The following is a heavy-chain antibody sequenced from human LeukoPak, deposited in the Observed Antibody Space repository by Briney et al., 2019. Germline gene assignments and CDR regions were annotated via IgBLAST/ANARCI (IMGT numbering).Heavy chain of an antibody. CDR3: AREAGNCSSTSCYVYYYYMDV. CDR2: ISAYNGNT. J-gene: IGHJ6*03. D-gene: IGHD2-2*01. Sequence: ASVKVSCKASGYTFTSYGISWVRQAPGQGLEWMGWISAYNGNTNYAQKLQGRVTMTTDTSTSTAYMEVRSLRYDDTAVYYCAREAGNCSSTSCYVYYYYMDVWGKGTTVTVSS. CDR1: GYTFTSYG. V-gene: IGHV1-18*01.